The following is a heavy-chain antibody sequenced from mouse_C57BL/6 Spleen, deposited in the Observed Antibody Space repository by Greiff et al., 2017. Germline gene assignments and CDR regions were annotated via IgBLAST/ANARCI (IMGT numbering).Heavy chain of an antibody. D-gene: IGHD1-1*01. CDR3: TRSYGSSWFAY. CDR1: GFTFSSYA. Sequence: EVQGVESGEGLVKPGGSLKLSCAASGFTFSSYAMSWVRQTPEKRLEWVAYISSGGDYIYYAATVKGRFTISRDNARNTLYLQMSSLKSEDTAMYYCTRSYGSSWFAYWGQGTLVTVSA. CDR2: ISSGGDYI. V-gene: IGHV5-9-1*02. J-gene: IGHJ3*01.